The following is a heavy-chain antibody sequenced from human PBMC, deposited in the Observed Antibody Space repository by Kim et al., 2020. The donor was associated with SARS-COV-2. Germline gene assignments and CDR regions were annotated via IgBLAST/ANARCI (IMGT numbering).Heavy chain of an antibody. Sequence: SETLSLTCAVYGGSFSGYYWSWIRQPPGKGLEWIGEINHSGSTNYNPSLKSRVTISVDTSKNQFSLKLSSVTAADTAVYYCARAEKLTSGYDPNWFDPWGQGTLVTVSS. V-gene: IGHV4-34*01. CDR1: GGSFSGYY. CDR3: ARAEKLTSGYDPNWFDP. CDR2: INHSGST. D-gene: IGHD5-12*01. J-gene: IGHJ5*02.